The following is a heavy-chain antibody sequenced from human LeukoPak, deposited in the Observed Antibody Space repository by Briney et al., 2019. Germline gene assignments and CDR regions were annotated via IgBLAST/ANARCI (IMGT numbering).Heavy chain of an antibody. V-gene: IGHV1-18*01. D-gene: IGHD5-24*01. J-gene: IGHJ3*02. CDR2: ISASNGNT. CDR3: ARGLQENLAWLKAFSAFDI. CDR1: GYTFTSYG. Sequence: ASVKVSCKASGYTFTSYGISWVRQAPGQGLEWMGWISASNGNTNYAQKLQGRVTMTSDTSTNTAYMELRSLRSDDTAVYYCARGLQENLAWLKAFSAFDIWGQGTMVTVSS.